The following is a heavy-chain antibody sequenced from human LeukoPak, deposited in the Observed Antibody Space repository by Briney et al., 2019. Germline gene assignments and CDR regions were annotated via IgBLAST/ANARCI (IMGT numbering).Heavy chain of an antibody. Sequence: SETLSLTCTVSGGSISSSSYYWGWIRQPPGKGLEWIGSIYYSGSTYYNPSLKSRVTISVDTSKNQFSLKLSSVTAADTAVYYCARAHKERLWLESDYYYYYMDVWGKGTTVTVSS. J-gene: IGHJ6*03. V-gene: IGHV4-39*07. D-gene: IGHD5-18*01. CDR2: IYYSGST. CDR1: GGSISSSSYY. CDR3: ARAHKERLWLESDYYYYYMDV.